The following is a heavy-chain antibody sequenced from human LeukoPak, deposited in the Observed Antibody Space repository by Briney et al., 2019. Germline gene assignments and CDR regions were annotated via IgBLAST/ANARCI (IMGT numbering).Heavy chain of an antibody. CDR3: ARVGGSSSRYGMDV. V-gene: IGHV4-59*12. D-gene: IGHD6-6*01. Sequence: SETLSLTCTVSGGSMSPYHWGWIRQPPGKGLEWTGYIYYSGSTNYNPSLKSRVTISVDTSKNQFSLKLSSVTAADTAVYYCARVGGSSSRYGMDVWGQGTTVTVSS. CDR1: GGSMSPYH. J-gene: IGHJ6*02. CDR2: IYYSGST.